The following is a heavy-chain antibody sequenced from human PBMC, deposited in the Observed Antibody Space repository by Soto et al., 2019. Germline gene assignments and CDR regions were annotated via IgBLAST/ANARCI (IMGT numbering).Heavy chain of an antibody. CDR2: IYYSGST. Sequence: SETLSLTCTVSGGSISSGGYYWSWIRQHPGKGLEWIGYIYYSGSTYYNPSLKSRVTISVDTPKNQFSLKLSSVTAADTAVYYCARDLRFGKGPPGYYFDYWGQGTLVTVSS. V-gene: IGHV4-31*03. CDR3: ARDLRFGKGPPGYYFDY. CDR1: GGSISSGGYY. D-gene: IGHD3-3*01. J-gene: IGHJ4*02.